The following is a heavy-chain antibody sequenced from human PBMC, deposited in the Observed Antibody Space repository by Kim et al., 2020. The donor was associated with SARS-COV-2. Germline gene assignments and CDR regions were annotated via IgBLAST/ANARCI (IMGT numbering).Heavy chain of an antibody. D-gene: IGHD3-3*01. CDR2: INAGNGNT. CDR1: GYTFTSYA. Sequence: ASVKVSCKASGYTFTSYAMHWVRQAPGQRLEWMGWINAGNGNTKYSQKFQGRVTITRDTSASTAYMELSSLRSEDTAVYYCARDSPFVTIFGPSPKDNWFDPWGLGTLVTVSS. J-gene: IGHJ5*02. V-gene: IGHV1-3*01. CDR3: ARDSPFVTIFGPSPKDNWFDP.